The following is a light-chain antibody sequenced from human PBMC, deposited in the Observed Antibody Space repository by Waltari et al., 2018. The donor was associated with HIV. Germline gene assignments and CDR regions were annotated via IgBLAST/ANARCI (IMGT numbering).Light chain of an antibody. CDR2: GNG. J-gene: IGLJ1*01. Sequence: SSDLTQDPDVSVVLGQTVRITCPGDSLRDYYASWYQQKPGQAPILVIYGNGDRPSGIPDRFFGSRSGITASFTITGAQAEDEADYYCNSRDRSGNHLFAAGTTVTVL. CDR3: NSRDRSGNHL. CDR1: SLRDYY. V-gene: IGLV3-19*01.